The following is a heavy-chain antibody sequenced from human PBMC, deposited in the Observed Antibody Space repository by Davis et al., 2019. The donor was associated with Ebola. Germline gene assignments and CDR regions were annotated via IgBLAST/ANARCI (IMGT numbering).Heavy chain of an antibody. D-gene: IGHD3-3*01. CDR2: ISYDGSNK. J-gene: IGHJ4*02. CDR3: ARVQNLANFWSGYDYYFGY. V-gene: IGHV3-30*19. Sequence: PGGSLRLSCAASGFTFSSYGMHWVRQAPGKGLEWVAVISYDGSNKYYADSVKGRFTISRDNSKNTLYLQMNSLRAEDTAVYYCARVQNLANFWSGYDYYFGYWGQGTLVTVSS. CDR1: GFTFSSYG.